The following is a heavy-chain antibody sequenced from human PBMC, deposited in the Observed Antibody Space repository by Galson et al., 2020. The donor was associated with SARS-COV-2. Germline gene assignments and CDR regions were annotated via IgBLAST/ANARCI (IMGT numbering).Heavy chain of an antibody. CDR1: GFTFSCNA. CDR2: LSGGGFST. J-gene: IGHJ6*02. CDR3: AKDLFEVRAFDAMDV. V-gene: IGHV3-23*01. Sequence: GGSLRPSCGASGFTFSCNATNWGRQCPGKGREWVSTLSGGGFSTYYADSVKGRFTISRDNSKHTAYLKMNGLRAEDTAVYYCAKDLFEVRAFDAMDVWGQGTTVTVSS. D-gene: IGHD3-10*01.